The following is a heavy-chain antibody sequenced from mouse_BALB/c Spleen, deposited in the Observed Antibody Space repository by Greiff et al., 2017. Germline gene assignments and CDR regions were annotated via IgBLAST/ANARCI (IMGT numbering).Heavy chain of an antibody. V-gene: IGHV1S56*01. J-gene: IGHJ4*01. Sequence: LVESGPELVKPGASVRISCKASGYTFTSYYIHWVKQRPGQGLEWIGWIYPGNVNTKYNEKFKGKATLTADKSSSTAYMQLSSLTSEDSAVYFCARSEGYFYAMDYWGQGTSVTVSS. CDR3: ARSEGYFYAMDY. CDR2: IYPGNVNT. CDR1: GYTFTSYY. D-gene: IGHD2-3*01.